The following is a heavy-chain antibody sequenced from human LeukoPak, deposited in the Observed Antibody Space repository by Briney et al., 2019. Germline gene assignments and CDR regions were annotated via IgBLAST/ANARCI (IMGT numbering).Heavy chain of an antibody. J-gene: IGHJ4*02. CDR1: GYTFTSYA. D-gene: IGHD3-22*01. Sequence: ASVKVSCKASGYTFTSYAMHWVRQAPGQRLEWMGWINAGNGNTKYSQKFQGRVTITRDTSASTAYMELSSLRSEDTAVYYCAREDYYDSSGYFDYWGQGTLVTVSS. V-gene: IGHV1-3*01. CDR2: INAGNGNT. CDR3: AREDYYDSSGYFDY.